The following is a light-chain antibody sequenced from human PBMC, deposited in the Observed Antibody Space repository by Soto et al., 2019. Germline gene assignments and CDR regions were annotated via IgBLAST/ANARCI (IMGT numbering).Light chain of an antibody. Sequence: DIVMTQSPDSLAVSLGERATINCKSSQSVLYSSNNKNYLAWYQQRPGQPPKLLIYWASTRESGVPHRFSGSGSGTDFPLTITSLQAEDVAVYYCQQYESTPPTFGQGTKLEIK. CDR3: QQYESTPPT. CDR1: QSVLYSSNNKNY. J-gene: IGKJ2*01. V-gene: IGKV4-1*01. CDR2: WAS.